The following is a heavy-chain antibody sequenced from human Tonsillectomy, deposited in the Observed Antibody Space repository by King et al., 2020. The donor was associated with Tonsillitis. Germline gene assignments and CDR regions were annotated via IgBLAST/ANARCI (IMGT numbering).Heavy chain of an antibody. Sequence: VQLVESGGGLVQPGGSLRLSCAASGFTFSNYNMNWVRQAPGKGLEWVSYISTSSSIIFYADSVKGRFTVSRDNAKNSLYLQMNSLRDEDTAVYYCARDRDYYDSSGYYHINDFWGQGTLVTVSS. J-gene: IGHJ4*02. CDR2: ISTSSSII. CDR3: ARDRDYYDSSGYYHINDF. CDR1: GFTFSNYN. D-gene: IGHD3-22*01. V-gene: IGHV3-48*02.